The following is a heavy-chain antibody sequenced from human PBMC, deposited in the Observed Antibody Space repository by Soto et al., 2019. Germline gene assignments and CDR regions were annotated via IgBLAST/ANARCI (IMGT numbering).Heavy chain of an antibody. CDR2: INPDASTT. CDR1: GFTLSTYW. V-gene: IGHV3-74*01. J-gene: IGHJ4*02. CDR3: GRGGLERAAY. D-gene: IGHD1-1*01. Sequence: EVQLVESGGALVQPGGSLRLSCAASGFTLSTYWMHWVRQAPGKGLVWVSRINPDASTTNYADSVKGRFTISRDNAENTLDLQMDSLGAEDTAVYYCGRGGLERAAYWGQGTLVTVSS.